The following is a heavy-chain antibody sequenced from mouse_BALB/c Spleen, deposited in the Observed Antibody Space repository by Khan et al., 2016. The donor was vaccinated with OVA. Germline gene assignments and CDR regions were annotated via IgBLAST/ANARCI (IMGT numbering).Heavy chain of an antibody. D-gene: IGHD1-1*01. CDR2: IDPANGNT. J-gene: IGHJ4*01. V-gene: IGHV14-3*02. CDR3: ARRSSFYYAMDY. CDR1: GFNIKDTY. Sequence: VQLKQSGAELVKPGASVKLSCTASGFNIKDTYMHWVKQRPEQGLEWIGRIDPANGNTKYDPKFQGKATITADTSSNTAYLQLSSLTSEDTAVYYCARRSSFYYAMDYWGQGTSGTVSS.